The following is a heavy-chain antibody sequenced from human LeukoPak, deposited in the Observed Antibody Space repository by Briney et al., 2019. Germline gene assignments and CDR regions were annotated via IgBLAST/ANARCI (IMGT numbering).Heavy chain of an antibody. CDR1: GGTFSSYA. V-gene: IGHV1-2*02. CDR2: INPNSGGT. D-gene: IGHD3-9*01. Sequence: ASVKVSCKASGGTFSSYAISWVRQAPGQGLEWMGWINPNSGGTNYAQKFQGRVTMTRDTSISTAYMELSRLRSDDTAVYYCARGPDYDILTGPNGPWGQGTLVTVSS. CDR3: ARGPDYDILTGPNGP. J-gene: IGHJ5*02.